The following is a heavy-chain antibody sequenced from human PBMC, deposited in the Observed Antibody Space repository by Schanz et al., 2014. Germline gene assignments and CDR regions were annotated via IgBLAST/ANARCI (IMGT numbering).Heavy chain of an antibody. D-gene: IGHD6-19*01. CDR1: GFTFSDAW. J-gene: IGHJ4*02. CDR3: AKDHPSSGWPAFDV. V-gene: IGHV3-23*04. CDR2: ITRQGTT. Sequence: EVQLVESGGGLVKPGGSLRLSCAASGFTFSDAWMTWVRQAPGRGLEWVSGITRQGTTYYADFVKGRFSISRDLSSNTLYLQMNSLRADDSAIYYCAKDHPSSGWPAFDVWGQGTQVTVSS.